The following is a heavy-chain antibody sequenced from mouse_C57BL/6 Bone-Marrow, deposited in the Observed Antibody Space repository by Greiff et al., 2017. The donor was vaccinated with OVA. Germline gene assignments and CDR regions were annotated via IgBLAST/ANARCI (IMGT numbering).Heavy chain of an antibody. CDR1: GYTFTDYY. Sequence: VQLKESGPVLVKPGASVKMSCKASGYTFTDYYMNWVKQSHGKSLEWIGVINPYNGGTSYNQKFKGKATLTVDKSSSTAYMELNSLTSEDSAVYYCARSEGFAYWGQGTLVTVSA. V-gene: IGHV1-19*01. CDR2: INPYNGGT. CDR3: ARSEGFAY. J-gene: IGHJ3*01.